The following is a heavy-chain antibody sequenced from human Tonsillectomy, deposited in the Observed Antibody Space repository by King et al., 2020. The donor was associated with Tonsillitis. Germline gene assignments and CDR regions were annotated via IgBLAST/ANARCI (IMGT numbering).Heavy chain of an antibody. CDR2: ISAYNSNT. Sequence: LVQSGAEVKKPGASVKVSCKASGYIFTSYGISWVRQAPGQGLEWMGWISAYNSNTNYAQKLQGRVTMTTDTSTNTAYMELRSLRSDDTAVYYCARDRPYCGGDCFHWYFDLWGRGTLVTVSS. J-gene: IGHJ2*01. D-gene: IGHD2-21*01. CDR3: ARDRPYCGGDCFHWYFDL. CDR1: GYIFTSYG. V-gene: IGHV1-18*01.